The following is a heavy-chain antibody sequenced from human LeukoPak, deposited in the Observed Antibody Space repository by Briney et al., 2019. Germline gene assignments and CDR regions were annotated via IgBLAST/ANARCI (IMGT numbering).Heavy chain of an antibody. Sequence: PSGTLSLTCAVSGDSIITNHWWSWVRQPPGKGLEWIGEIYHSGSTNYNPSLKSRVTISVDTSKNQFSLKLSSVTAADTAVYYCARGPGYYHDSSGYTADIWGQGTMVTVSS. D-gene: IGHD3-22*01. CDR2: IYHSGST. CDR1: GDSIITNHW. J-gene: IGHJ3*02. CDR3: ARGPGYYHDSSGYTADI. V-gene: IGHV4-4*02.